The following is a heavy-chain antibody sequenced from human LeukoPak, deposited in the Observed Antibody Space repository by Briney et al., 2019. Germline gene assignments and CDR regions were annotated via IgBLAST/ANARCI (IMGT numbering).Heavy chain of an antibody. CDR2: ISGSGGST. Sequence: QSGGSLRLSCAASGFTFSSYAVSWVRQAPGKGLEWVSAISGSGGSTYYADTVKGRFTISRDNSKNTLYLQMNSLRAEDTAVYYCAKDLEGHYYYDSSTLDYWGQGTLVTVSS. CDR1: GFTFSSYA. J-gene: IGHJ4*02. D-gene: IGHD3-22*01. V-gene: IGHV3-23*01. CDR3: AKDLEGHYYYDSSTLDY.